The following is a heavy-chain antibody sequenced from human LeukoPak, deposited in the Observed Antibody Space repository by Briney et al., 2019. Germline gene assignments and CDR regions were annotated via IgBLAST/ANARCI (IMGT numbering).Heavy chain of an antibody. D-gene: IGHD6-6*01. CDR1: GFTFSSYA. CDR2: IKQDGSEK. V-gene: IGHV3-7*01. J-gene: IGHJ4*02. Sequence: GGSLRLSCAASGFTFSSYAMHWLRQVPGKGLECVADIKQDGSEKYYVDSVKGRFTISRDNAKNSLYLQMNSLRAEDTAMYYCGRDSPYSARGQPTDYWGQGTLVTVSS. CDR3: GRDSPYSARGQPTDY.